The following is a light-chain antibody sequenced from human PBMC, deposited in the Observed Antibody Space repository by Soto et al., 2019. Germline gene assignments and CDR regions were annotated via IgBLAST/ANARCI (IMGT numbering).Light chain of an antibody. J-gene: IGLJ2*01. Sequence: QSVLTQPPSVSGAPGQRVTISCTGSSSNIGAGYDVHWYQQLPGTAPKLLIYGNSNRPSGVPDRFSGSKSGTSASLAITGLQAEDEAFYYCQSYDSSLSGHVVFGGGTKVAVL. CDR2: GNS. CDR1: SSNIGAGYD. CDR3: QSYDSSLSGHVV. V-gene: IGLV1-40*01.